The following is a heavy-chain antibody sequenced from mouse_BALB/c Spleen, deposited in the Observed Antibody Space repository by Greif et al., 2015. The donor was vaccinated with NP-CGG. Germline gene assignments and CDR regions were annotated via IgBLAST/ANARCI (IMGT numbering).Heavy chain of an antibody. CDR1: GFTFSSFG. CDR3: ARDGNYGLAWFAY. V-gene: IGHV5-17*02. Sequence: EVKLVESGGGLVQPGGSRKLSCAASGFTFSSFGMHWVRQAPEKGLEWVAYISSGSSTIYYADTVKGRFTISRDNPKNTLFLQMTSLRSEDTAMYYCARDGNYGLAWFAYWGQGTLVTVSA. CDR2: ISSGSSTI. J-gene: IGHJ3*01. D-gene: IGHD2-1*01.